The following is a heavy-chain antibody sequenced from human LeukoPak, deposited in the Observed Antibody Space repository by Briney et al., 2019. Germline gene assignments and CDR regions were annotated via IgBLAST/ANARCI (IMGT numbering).Heavy chain of an antibody. V-gene: IGHV4-61*01. CDR3: ARVGYDFWSGYYNYYYYMDV. Sequence: SETPSLTCTVSGGSISSGSYYWSWIRQPPGKGLEWIGYIYYSGSTNYNPSLKSRVTISVDTSKNQFSLKLSSVTAADTAVYYCARVGYDFWSGYYNYYYYMDVWGKGTTVTVSS. D-gene: IGHD3-3*01. CDR1: GGSISSGSYY. J-gene: IGHJ6*03. CDR2: IYYSGST.